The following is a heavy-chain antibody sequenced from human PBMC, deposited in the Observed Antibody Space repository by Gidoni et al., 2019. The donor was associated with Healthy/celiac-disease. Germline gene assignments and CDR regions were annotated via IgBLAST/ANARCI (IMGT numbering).Heavy chain of an antibody. V-gene: IGHV3-30*04. CDR2: ISYDGSNK. Sequence: QVQLVESGGGVVQPGRSLRLSCAASGFTFSSYAMHWVRQAPGKGLEWVAVISYDGSNKYYADSVKGRFTISRDNSKNTLYLQMNSLRAEDTAVYYCARGGGRPTSSVNYWGQGTLVTVSS. D-gene: IGHD3-22*01. CDR3: ARGGGRPTSSVNY. CDR1: GFTFSSYA. J-gene: IGHJ4*02.